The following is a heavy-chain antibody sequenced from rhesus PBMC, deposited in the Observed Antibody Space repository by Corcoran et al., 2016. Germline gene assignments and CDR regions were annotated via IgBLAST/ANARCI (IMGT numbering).Heavy chain of an antibody. J-gene: IGHJ5-2*01. Sequence: QVQLQASGPGLVKPSETLSLTCPVSGGSIRSHYYSCTWIRQAPGKGLEWIGYISYSGNTNYNPSLKSRVTILRDTSKNQFSLKLNSVTAADTAVYYCAGTSSYDVWGQGVLVTVSS. D-gene: IGHD4-4*01. CDR2: ISYSGNT. CDR1: GGSIRSHYYS. V-gene: IGHV4-122*02. CDR3: AGTSSYDV.